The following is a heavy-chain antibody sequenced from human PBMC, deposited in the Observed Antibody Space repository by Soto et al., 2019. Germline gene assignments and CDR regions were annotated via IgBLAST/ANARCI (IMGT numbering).Heavy chain of an antibody. D-gene: IGHD6-19*01. V-gene: IGHV1-2*04. Sequence: GASVKDSCKAAGYTFTGYYMHWVRQAPGQGLEWMGWINPNSGGTNYAQKFQGWVTMTRDTSISTAYMELSRLRSDDTAVYYFARDKWLDIYYYYYNRDVWGQGTTVTVSS. CDR2: INPNSGGT. CDR1: GYTFTGYY. J-gene: IGHJ6*02. CDR3: ARDKWLDIYYYYYNRDV.